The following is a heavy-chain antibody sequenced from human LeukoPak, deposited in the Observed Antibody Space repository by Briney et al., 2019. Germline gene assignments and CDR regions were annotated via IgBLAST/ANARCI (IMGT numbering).Heavy chain of an antibody. J-gene: IGHJ4*02. CDR3: AKSGYNRFDY. V-gene: IGHV3-23*01. CDR2: ISGSGSGGST. CDR1: GFTFSSSA. D-gene: IGHD5-24*01. Sequence: GGSLRLSCAASGFTFSSSAMSWDRQAAGKGLKWVSSISGSGSGGSTYYADSVKGRFTISRDNSKNTLYLQMNSLIAEDTAVYYCAKSGYNRFDYWGQGTRVTVSS.